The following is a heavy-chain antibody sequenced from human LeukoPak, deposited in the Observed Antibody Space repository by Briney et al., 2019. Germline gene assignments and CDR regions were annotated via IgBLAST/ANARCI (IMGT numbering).Heavy chain of an antibody. J-gene: IGHJ6*03. D-gene: IGHD2-2*01. V-gene: IGHV1-8*01. Sequence: SVTVSCMASGCTYTSYDINWLRQATGQGLEWMGWMNPNSGSTGNAQKFQGRLTKTRHTSISTAYMELSSLRSDDTAVYYWARSRCSSTSCYLYYYYYMDVWGKGPRSPSP. CDR3: ARSRCSSTSCYLYYYYYMDV. CDR2: MNPNSGST. CDR1: GCTYTSYD.